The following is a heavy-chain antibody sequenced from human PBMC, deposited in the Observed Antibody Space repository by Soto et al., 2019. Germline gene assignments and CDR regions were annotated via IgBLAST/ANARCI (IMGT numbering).Heavy chain of an antibody. Sequence: SETLSLTCTVSGGSISSGDYYWSWIRQPPGKGLEWIGYIYYSGSTYYNPSLKSRVTISVDTSKNQFSMKLSSVTAADTAVYYCARKIGWSKINWGQGTLVTVSS. CDR3: ARKIGWSKIN. CDR2: IYYSGST. CDR1: GGSISSGDYY. V-gene: IGHV4-30-4*01. D-gene: IGHD6-19*01. J-gene: IGHJ4*02.